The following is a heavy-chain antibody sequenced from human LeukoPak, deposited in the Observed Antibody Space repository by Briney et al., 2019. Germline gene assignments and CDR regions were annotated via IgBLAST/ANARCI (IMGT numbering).Heavy chain of an antibody. Sequence: GGSLRLSCGASGFIFSNYNMEWVRQAPGKGLESVSSIGTTSAYIYYADSVRGRFTISRDNARNLLFLQMNSLRAEDTAIYYCARLLGSGFGKYYFDYWGQGTLVTVSS. J-gene: IGHJ4*02. CDR2: IGTTSAYI. D-gene: IGHD3-10*01. CDR1: GFIFSNYN. CDR3: ARLLGSGFGKYYFDY. V-gene: IGHV3-21*01.